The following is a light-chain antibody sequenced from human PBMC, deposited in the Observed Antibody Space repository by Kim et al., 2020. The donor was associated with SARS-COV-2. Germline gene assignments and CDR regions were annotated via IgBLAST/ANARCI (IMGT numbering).Light chain of an antibody. CDR2: RYS. V-gene: IGLV3-9*01. CDR3: QVWDSSTYV. CDR1: NIGSKN. Sequence: SGALGQAARITCGQTNIGSKNVHWYQQKPGQAPVLFIYRYSNRPSGIPERFSGSNSGNTATLTISRAQAGDEADYYCQVWDSSTYVFGTGTKVTVL. J-gene: IGLJ1*01.